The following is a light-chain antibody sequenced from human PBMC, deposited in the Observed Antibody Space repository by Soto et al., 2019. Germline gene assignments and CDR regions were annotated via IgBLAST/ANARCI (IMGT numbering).Light chain of an antibody. Sequence: EIVMTQSPASLSGTPGERVTLSSRASQSVSNNYLAWYQQKPGQAPRLLIYGASNRATGIPDRFSGSASGTDSTLTISRLEPEDFAVYYCQQYGSSGTFGQGTKVDI. CDR2: GAS. J-gene: IGKJ1*01. CDR3: QQYGSSGT. CDR1: QSVSNNY. V-gene: IGKV3-20*01.